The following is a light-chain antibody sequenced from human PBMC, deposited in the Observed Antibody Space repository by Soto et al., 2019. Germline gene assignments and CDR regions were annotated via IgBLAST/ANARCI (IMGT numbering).Light chain of an antibody. CDR3: QQYYSVPYT. Sequence: DIVMTQSPDSLAVSLGERATINCKSSRSVLHSSNNQNYLAWYQQKPRQSPKLLIYWASTRESGVPDRFSGSGSGTDFTLTINDLQAEDVAVYYCQQYYSVPYTFGQGSQVEIK. V-gene: IGKV4-1*01. CDR2: WAS. CDR1: RSVLHSSNNQNY. J-gene: IGKJ2*01.